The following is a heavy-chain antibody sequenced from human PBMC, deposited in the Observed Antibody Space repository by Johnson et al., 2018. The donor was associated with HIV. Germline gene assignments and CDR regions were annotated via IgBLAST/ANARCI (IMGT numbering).Heavy chain of an antibody. J-gene: IGHJ3*02. CDR3: ARWVDTTFDI. CDR1: GFTFSSYP. Sequence: VLLVESGGGVVQPGRSLRLSCASSGFTFSSYPMHWVRQATGKGLEWVSAIGTAGDTYYPGSVKGRFTISRENAKNSLYLQMNSLRAEDTAVYYCARWVDTTFDIWGQGTMVTVSS. V-gene: IGHV3-13*01. CDR2: IGTAGDT. D-gene: IGHD5-18*01.